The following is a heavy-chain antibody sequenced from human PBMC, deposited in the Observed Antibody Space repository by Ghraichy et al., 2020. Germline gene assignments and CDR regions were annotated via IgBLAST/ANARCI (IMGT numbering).Heavy chain of an antibody. Sequence: GGSLRLSCAASGFTFSSYGMSWVRQAPGKGLEWVSNIGGSGGRTYYADSVKGRFTISRDNSKNTVYLQMKSLRAEDTAVYYCAKDQWLELDAFDFWGQGTMVTVSS. D-gene: IGHD6-19*01. CDR1: GFTFSSYG. V-gene: IGHV3-23*01. CDR2: IGGSGGRT. CDR3: AKDQWLELDAFDF. J-gene: IGHJ3*01.